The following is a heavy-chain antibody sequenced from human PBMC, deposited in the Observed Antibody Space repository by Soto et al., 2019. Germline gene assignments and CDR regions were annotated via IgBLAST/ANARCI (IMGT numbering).Heavy chain of an antibody. CDR3: VRDRPYSNNQEVLEP. CDR1: NYTFTLYG. D-gene: IGHD4-4*01. Sequence: ASVKVSCKASNYTFTLYGITWVRQAPGQGPECLGWISGFNGYTSYAQKFKGRVIMTIDKSTSTAYMEIKSLRSDDTAVYYCVRDRPYSNNQEVLEPWGQRNPVTVSS. V-gene: IGHV1-18*04. CDR2: ISGFNGYT. J-gene: IGHJ5*02.